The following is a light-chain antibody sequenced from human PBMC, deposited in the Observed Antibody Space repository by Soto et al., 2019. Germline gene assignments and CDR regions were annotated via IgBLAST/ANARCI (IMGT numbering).Light chain of an antibody. CDR1: QSVSSSF. J-gene: IGKJ1*01. CDR3: QQYSSSPRT. CDR2: GAS. Sequence: EIVLTQSPGTLSLSPGERATLSCRASQSVSSSFLAWYQQKPGQAPRLLIYGASSRATGIPDRFSGSGSGTEFTLTISRVEPEDFAVYYCQQYSSSPRTFGQGTKVEIK. V-gene: IGKV3-20*01.